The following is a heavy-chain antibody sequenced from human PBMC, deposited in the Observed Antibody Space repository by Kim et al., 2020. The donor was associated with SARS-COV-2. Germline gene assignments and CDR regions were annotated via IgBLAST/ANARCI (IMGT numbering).Heavy chain of an antibody. CDR3: ARGARPGGFSDS. D-gene: IGHD2-15*01. J-gene: IGHJ4*02. V-gene: IGHV4-34*13. Sequence: TYHSSLKSRVTMSVDTSKNQFSRRLTCVTAADTAIYYCARGARPGGFSDSWGQGILVTVSS.